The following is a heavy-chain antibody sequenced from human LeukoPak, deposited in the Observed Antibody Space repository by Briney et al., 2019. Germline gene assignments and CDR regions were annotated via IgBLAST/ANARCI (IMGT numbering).Heavy chain of an antibody. Sequence: GGSLRLSCAASGFTVSSTYMSWVRQPAGKGLEWVSVIYTGGTTFYADSVKGRFTISRDNSKNKLYLQMNSLRADDTAGYYCTKIKGWYGEGYFDYWGQGTLVTVSS. J-gene: IGHJ4*02. V-gene: IGHV3-53*01. CDR2: IYTGGTT. CDR3: TKIKGWYGEGYFDY. CDR1: GFTVSSTY. D-gene: IGHD3-10*01.